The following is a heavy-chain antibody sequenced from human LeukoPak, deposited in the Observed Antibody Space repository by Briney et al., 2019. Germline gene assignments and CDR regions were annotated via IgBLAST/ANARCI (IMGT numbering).Heavy chain of an antibody. CDR1: GGTFSSYT. J-gene: IGHJ3*02. CDR2: IIPILGIA. CDR3: ASAVIKAEAFDI. V-gene: IGHV1-69*02. Sequence: SVKVSCKASGGTFSSYTISWVRQAPGQGLEWMGRIIPILGIANYAQKFRGRVTITADKYSSTAYMELSSLRSQDTAVYYCASAVIKAEAFDIWGQGTMVTVSS. D-gene: IGHD3-10*01.